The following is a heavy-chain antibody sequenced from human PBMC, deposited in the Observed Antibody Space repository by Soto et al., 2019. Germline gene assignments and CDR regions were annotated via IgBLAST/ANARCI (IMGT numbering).Heavy chain of an antibody. J-gene: IGHJ2*01. CDR1: GYTFTTYG. Sequence: QIQLVQSGAEVKKPGASVKVSCKASGYTFTTYGISWVRQAPGQGLEWMGWISAYNGNTNYAQKLQGRVTMTTDTXPSTAYMELRSLRSDDTAVYYCARSLYYYDSSSRNSGWYFDLWGRGTLVTVSS. D-gene: IGHD3-22*01. V-gene: IGHV1-18*01. CDR2: ISAYNGNT. CDR3: ARSLYYYDSSSRNSGWYFDL.